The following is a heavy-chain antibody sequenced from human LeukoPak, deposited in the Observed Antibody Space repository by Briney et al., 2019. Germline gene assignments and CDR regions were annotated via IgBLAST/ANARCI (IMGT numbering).Heavy chain of an antibody. V-gene: IGHV3-23*01. D-gene: IGHD3-9*01. CDR1: GFTFSSYA. CDR3: AKGGYYDILTGYHGIDY. CDR2: ISGSGGST. Sequence: QTGGSLRLSRAASGFTFSSYAMHWVRQAPGKGLEWVSAISGSGGSTYYADSVKGRFTISRDNSKNTLYLQMNSLRAEDTAVYYCAKGGYYDILTGYHGIDYWGQGTLVTVSS. J-gene: IGHJ4*02.